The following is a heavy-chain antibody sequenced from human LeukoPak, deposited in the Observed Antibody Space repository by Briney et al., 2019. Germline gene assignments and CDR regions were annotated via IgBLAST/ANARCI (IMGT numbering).Heavy chain of an antibody. Sequence: PGGSLRLSCAASGFTFSTYWMHWVRQAPGKGLEWVSSISSSSSYIYYADSVKGRFTISRDNAKNSLYLQMNSLRAEDTAVYYCARDLDYDSSGYYYVDAFDIWGQGTMVTVSS. D-gene: IGHD3-22*01. CDR3: ARDLDYDSSGYYYVDAFDI. CDR1: GFTFSTYW. CDR2: ISSSSSYI. J-gene: IGHJ3*02. V-gene: IGHV3-21*01.